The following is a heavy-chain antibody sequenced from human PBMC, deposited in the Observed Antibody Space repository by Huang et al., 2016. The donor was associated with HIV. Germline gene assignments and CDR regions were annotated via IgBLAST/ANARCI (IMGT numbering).Heavy chain of an antibody. Sequence: VESGGRLVQPGGSIRLSCVGSTFRFGAYLMSWVRQSPGKGLEWVANIKKDESEKYYVDCVKGRFNISRDNAKKVLFLEMNNVRVEDTATYYCATKTAAMDIWGQGTTVTVS. CDR2: IKKDESEK. CDR3: ATKTAAMDI. CDR1: TFRFGAYL. D-gene: IGHD1-7*01. V-gene: IGHV3-7*01. J-gene: IGHJ6*02.